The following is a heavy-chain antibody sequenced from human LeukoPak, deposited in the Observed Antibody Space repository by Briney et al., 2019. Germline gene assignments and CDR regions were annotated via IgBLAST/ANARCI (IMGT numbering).Heavy chain of an antibody. CDR1: GFTFSSYG. D-gene: IGHD6-19*01. V-gene: IGHV3-30*02. Sequence: GGSLRLSCAASGFTFSSYGMHWVRQAPGKGLEWVAFIRYDGSNKYYADSVKGRSTISRDNSKNTLYLQMNSLRAEDTAVYYCAKGFIAVAGTVDYWGQGTLVTVSS. CDR3: AKGFIAVAGTVDY. CDR2: IRYDGSNK. J-gene: IGHJ4*02.